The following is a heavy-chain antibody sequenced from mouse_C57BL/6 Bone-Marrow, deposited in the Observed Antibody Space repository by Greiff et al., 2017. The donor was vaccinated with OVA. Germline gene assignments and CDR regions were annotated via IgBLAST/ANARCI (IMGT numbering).Heavy chain of an antibody. CDR1: GYTFTSYW. J-gene: IGHJ1*03. D-gene: IGHD2-3*01. Sequence: EVQLQQSGTVLARPGASVKMSCKTSGYTFTSYWMHWVKQRPGQGLEWIGAIYPGNSDTSYNQKFKGKAKLTAVTSASTAYMELSSLTNEDSAVYYCTRWFYDGYHWYFDDWGTGTTVTVSS. V-gene: IGHV1-5*01. CDR2: IYPGNSDT. CDR3: TRWFYDGYHWYFDD.